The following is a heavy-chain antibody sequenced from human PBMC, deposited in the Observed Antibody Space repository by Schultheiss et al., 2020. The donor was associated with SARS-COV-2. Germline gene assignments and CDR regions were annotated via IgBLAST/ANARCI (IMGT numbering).Heavy chain of an antibody. CDR3: AREGITIFGVVIAFDY. CDR2: IGTAGDT. J-gene: IGHJ4*02. V-gene: IGHV3-13*01. CDR1: GFTFSSYD. D-gene: IGHD3-3*01. Sequence: GGSLRLSCAASGFTFSSYDMHWVRQATGKGLEWVSAIGTAGDTYYPDSVKGRFIISRDNSKNTLYLQMNSLRAEDTAVYYCAREGITIFGVVIAFDYWGQGTLVTV.